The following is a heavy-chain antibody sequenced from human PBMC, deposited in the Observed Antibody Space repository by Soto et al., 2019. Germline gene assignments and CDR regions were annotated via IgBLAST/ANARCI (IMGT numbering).Heavy chain of an antibody. Sequence: PGGSLRLSCAASGFTFSGSAMYWVRQASGKGLEWVGRIRSKANSYATAYAASVKGRFTISRDDSKNTAYLQMNSLKTEDTAVYYCTTRKSYDFWSRYSENYYYMDVWGKGTTVTVSS. CDR1: GFTFSGSA. CDR2: IRSKANSYAT. CDR3: TTRKSYDFWSRYSENYYYMDV. D-gene: IGHD3-3*01. J-gene: IGHJ6*03. V-gene: IGHV3-73*01.